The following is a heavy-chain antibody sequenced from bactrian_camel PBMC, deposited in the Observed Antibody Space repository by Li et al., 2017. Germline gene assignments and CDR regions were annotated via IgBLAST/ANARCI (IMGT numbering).Heavy chain of an antibody. V-gene: IGHV3-3*01. Sequence: HVQLVESGGGSVQAGGSLRISCTASGLTFSGSGAWMGWFRQPPGKKREGVAAIDTSFAGNTYYADSAKGRFTISRDTAKNTLYLQMNSLKPEDTGVYYCAAGDRSQRCLKQIPEFNYWGQGTQVTVS. CDR1: GLTFSGSG. CDR3: AAGDRSQRCLKQIPEFNY. J-gene: IGHJ4*01. D-gene: IGHD1*01. CDR2: IDTSFAGNT.